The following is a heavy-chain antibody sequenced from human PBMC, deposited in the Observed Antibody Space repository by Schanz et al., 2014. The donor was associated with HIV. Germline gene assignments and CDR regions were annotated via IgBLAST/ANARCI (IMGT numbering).Heavy chain of an antibody. J-gene: IGHJ4*02. D-gene: IGHD6-13*01. CDR2: INPYNGNT. CDR3: ARDSPVAAGTLDY. CDR1: GGTFINYA. Sequence: QVQLVQSGAEVKKPGSSVKVFCRASGGTFINYAFSWVRQAPGQGLEWMGWINPYNGNTKSAQKFQGRATITADESTSTAYMELSSLRSEDTAVYYCARDSPVAAGTLDYWGQGTLVTVS. V-gene: IGHV1-69*01.